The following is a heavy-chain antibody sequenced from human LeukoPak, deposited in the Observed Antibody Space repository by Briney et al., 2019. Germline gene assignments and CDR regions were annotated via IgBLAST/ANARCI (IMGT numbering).Heavy chain of an antibody. V-gene: IGHV4-59*01. CDR1: GGSISSYY. CDR3: ARDPGDYDSSGYYYY. Sequence: SETLSLTCTVSGGSISSYYWSWIRQPPGKGLEWIGYIYYSGSTNYNPSLKSRVTISVDTSKNQFSLKLSSVTAADTAVYYCARDPGDYDSSGYYYYWGQGTLVTVSS. J-gene: IGHJ4*02. D-gene: IGHD3-22*01. CDR2: IYYSGST.